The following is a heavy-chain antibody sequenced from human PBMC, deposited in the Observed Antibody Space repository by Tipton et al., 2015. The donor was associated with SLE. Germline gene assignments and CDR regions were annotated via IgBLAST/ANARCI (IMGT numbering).Heavy chain of an antibody. CDR1: GITFSSYA. V-gene: IGHV3-30*04. D-gene: IGHD6-13*01. Sequence: SLRLSCAASGITFSSYAMHWVRQAPGRGLEWVAVVWYDGTSEYYADSVKGRFTISRDNSKITLSLQMNSLRAEDTAVYYCARDLGIALYGMDVWGQGTTVTVSS. CDR2: VWYDGTSE. CDR3: ARDLGIALYGMDV. J-gene: IGHJ6*02.